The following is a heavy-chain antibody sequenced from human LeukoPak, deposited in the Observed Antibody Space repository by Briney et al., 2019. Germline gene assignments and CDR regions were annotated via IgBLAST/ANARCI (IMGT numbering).Heavy chain of an antibody. CDR1: GGSISSSSYY. CDR3: ARHTLAAALRVGFDP. Sequence: SETLSLTCTVSGGSISSSSYYWGWIRQPPGKGLEWIGSIYYSGSTYYNPSLKSRVTISVDTSKNQFSLKLSSVTAADTAVYYCARHTLAAALRVGFDPWGQGTLVTVSS. V-gene: IGHV4-39*01. J-gene: IGHJ5*02. D-gene: IGHD6-13*01. CDR2: IYYSGST.